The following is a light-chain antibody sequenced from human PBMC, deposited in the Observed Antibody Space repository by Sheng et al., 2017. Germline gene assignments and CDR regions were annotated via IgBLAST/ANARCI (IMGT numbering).Light chain of an antibody. Sequence: EIVLTQSPATLSLSPGERATLSCRASQSVSSYLAWYQQKPGQAPRLLIYGASSRATGIPDRFSGSGSGTDFTLTISRLEPDDFATYYCQHYNSYPYNFDQGTKLEIK. CDR2: GAS. CDR3: QHYNSYPYN. V-gene: IGKV3-11*01. J-gene: IGKJ2*01. CDR1: QSVSSY.